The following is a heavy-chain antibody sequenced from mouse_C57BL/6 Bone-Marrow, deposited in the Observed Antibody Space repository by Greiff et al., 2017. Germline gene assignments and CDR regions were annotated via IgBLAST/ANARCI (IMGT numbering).Heavy chain of an antibody. V-gene: IGHV1-82*01. CDR3: ARSVVADYYAMDY. D-gene: IGHD1-1*01. J-gene: IGHJ4*01. CDR2: IYPGDGDT. Sequence: QVQLQQPGAELVRPGSSVKLSCKASGYTFTSYWMDWVKQRPGKGLEWIGRIYPGDGDTNYNGKFKGKATLTADKSSSTAYMQLSSLTSEDSAVYICARSVVADYYAMDYWGQGTSVTVSS. CDR1: GYTFTSYW.